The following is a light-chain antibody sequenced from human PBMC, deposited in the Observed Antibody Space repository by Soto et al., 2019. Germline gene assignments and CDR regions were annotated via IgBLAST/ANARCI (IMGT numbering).Light chain of an antibody. Sequence: DIQMTQSPSSLSASVGDRVTMTCRASQRISSYLNWYQQKPGKAPKFLIYGASSLQSGVPSRFSGSGSGTDFTLTISSLQPEDFATYYCQQSYSTLVTFGQGTKLEIK. CDR1: QRISSY. J-gene: IGKJ2*01. CDR2: GAS. V-gene: IGKV1-39*01. CDR3: QQSYSTLVT.